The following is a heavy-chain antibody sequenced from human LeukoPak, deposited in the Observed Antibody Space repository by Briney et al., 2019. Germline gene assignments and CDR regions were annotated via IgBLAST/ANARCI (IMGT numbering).Heavy chain of an antibody. V-gene: IGHV4-30-4*01. Sequence: PSETLSLTCTVSGGSISSGDYYWGWIRQPPGKGLEWIGYIYYSGSTYYNPSLKSRVTISVDTSKNQFSLKLSSVTAADTAVYYCARARTVTTYPPSSYYFDYWGQGTLVTVSS. CDR1: GGSISSGDYY. D-gene: IGHD4-17*01. CDR2: IYYSGST. CDR3: ARARTVTTYPPSSYYFDY. J-gene: IGHJ4*02.